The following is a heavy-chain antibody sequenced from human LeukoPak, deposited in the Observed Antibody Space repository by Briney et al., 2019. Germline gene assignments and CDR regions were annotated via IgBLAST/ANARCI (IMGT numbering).Heavy chain of an antibody. CDR3: AKDLRYYDSSGYPDAFDI. Sequence: GGSLRLSRAASGFTFSSYAMSWVRQAPGKGLEWVSAISGNGVNTYYADSVKGRFTISRDNSKNTLYLQMTSLRAEDTVVYYCAKDLRYYDSSGYPDAFDIWGQGTMVTVSS. J-gene: IGHJ3*02. D-gene: IGHD3-22*01. CDR1: GFTFSSYA. V-gene: IGHV3-23*01. CDR2: ISGNGVNT.